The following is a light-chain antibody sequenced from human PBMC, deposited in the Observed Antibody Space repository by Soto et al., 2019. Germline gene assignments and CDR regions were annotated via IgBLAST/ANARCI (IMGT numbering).Light chain of an antibody. J-gene: IGLJ1*01. CDR1: STDFVSYNR. CDR2: EAS. CDR3: SSYKTGSTVV. V-gene: IGLV2-18*02. Sequence: QSALTQPPSVSGSPGQSVTISCTGTSTDFVSYNRVSWYQQPPGTAPKLIIYEASNRPSGVSNRFSGSKSGNTASLTISGLQAEDEADYHCSSYKTGSTVVFGTGTKVTVL.